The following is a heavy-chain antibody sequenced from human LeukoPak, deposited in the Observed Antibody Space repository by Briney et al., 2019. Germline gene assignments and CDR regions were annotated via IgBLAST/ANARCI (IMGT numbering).Heavy chain of an antibody. CDR2: INPNSGGT. CDR3: ARDQATVSTPWVDY. J-gene: IGHJ4*02. CDR1: GYTFTNYY. V-gene: IGHV1-2*02. Sequence: GASVKVSCKASGYTFTNYYMHWVRHAPGQGLEWMGWINPNSGGTNSAQKFQGRVTMTRDTSISTAYMELSSLRSDDTAVYYCARDQATVSTPWVDYWGQGTLVTVSS. D-gene: IGHD4-17*01.